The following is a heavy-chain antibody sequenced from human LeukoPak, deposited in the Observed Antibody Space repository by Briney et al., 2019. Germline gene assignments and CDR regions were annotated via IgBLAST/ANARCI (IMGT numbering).Heavy chain of an antibody. CDR3: ARGLTGLTRGVIGD. CDR1: GGSISSYY. V-gene: IGHV4-59*12. Sequence: SETLSLTCTVSGGSISSYYWSWIRQPPGKGLEWIGYIYHSGSTKYNPSLKSRVTISVDTSKNQFSLKLSSVTAADTAVYYCARGLTGLTRGVIGDWGQGNLVTVSS. CDR2: IYHSGST. D-gene: IGHD3-10*01. J-gene: IGHJ4*02.